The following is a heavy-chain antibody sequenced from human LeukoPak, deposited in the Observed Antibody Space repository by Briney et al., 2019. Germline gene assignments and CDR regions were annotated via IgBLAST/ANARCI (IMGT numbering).Heavy chain of an antibody. J-gene: IGHJ4*02. D-gene: IGHD2-21*01. CDR1: GVSISGSSYY. CDR2: IYYSGST. V-gene: IGHV4-39*01. Sequence: SETLSLTCYASGVSISGSSYYWGWIRQPPGKGLEWIGSIYYSGSTYYNSSLKSRVTISVDTSKNQFSLKLNSMTAADTAVYYCAGRGIPGTLDYWGQGTLVTVSS. CDR3: AGRGIPGTLDY.